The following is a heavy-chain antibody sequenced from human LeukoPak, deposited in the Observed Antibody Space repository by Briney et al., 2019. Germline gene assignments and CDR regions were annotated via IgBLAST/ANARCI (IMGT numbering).Heavy chain of an antibody. CDR3: ARVNGKSGSTIYYFDY. J-gene: IGHJ4*02. CDR2: IIPMLGIA. Sequence: WASVKVSCKASGGTFSSYAISWVRQAPGQGLEWMVRIIPMLGIANYAQKFQGRVTITADKSTSTAYMELRSLRSEDTAVYYCARVNGKSGSTIYYFDYWGQGTLVTVSS. D-gene: IGHD2-2*01. V-gene: IGHV1-69*04. CDR1: GGTFSSYA.